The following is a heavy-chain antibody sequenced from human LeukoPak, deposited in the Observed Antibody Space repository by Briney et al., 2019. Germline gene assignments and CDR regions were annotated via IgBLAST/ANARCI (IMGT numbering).Heavy chain of an antibody. D-gene: IGHD6-13*01. CDR2: IYYSGST. CDR1: GGSISSYY. J-gene: IGHJ6*03. V-gene: IGHV4-39*07. CDR3: ARGVEYSSSWYGGYYYYYYMDV. Sequence: SETLSLTCTVSGGSISSYYWGWIRQPPGKGLEWIGSIYYSGSTYYNPSLKSRVTISVDTSKNQFSLKLSSVTAADTAVYYCARGVEYSSSWYGGYYYYYYMDVWGKGTTVTVSS.